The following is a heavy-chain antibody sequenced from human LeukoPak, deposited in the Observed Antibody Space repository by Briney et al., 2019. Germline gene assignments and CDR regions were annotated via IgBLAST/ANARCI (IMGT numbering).Heavy chain of an antibody. CDR1: GGTFSSYA. Sequence: SVKVSCKASGGTFSSYAISWVRQAPGQGLEWMGGIIPIFGTANYAQKFQGRVTITADESTSTAYMELSSLRSEDTAVYYCARGPRSSSWYLYFYYFDYWGQGTLVTVSS. V-gene: IGHV1-69*01. CDR3: ARGPRSSSWYLYFYYFDY. D-gene: IGHD6-13*01. CDR2: IIPIFGTA. J-gene: IGHJ4*02.